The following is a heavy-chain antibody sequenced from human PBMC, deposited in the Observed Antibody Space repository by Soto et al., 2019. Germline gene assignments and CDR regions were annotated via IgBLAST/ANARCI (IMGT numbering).Heavy chain of an antibody. CDR3: ARQSGGYYYYGMDV. V-gene: IGHV4-59*08. CDR2: IYYSGTT. Sequence: SETPSPTCTVCGDSIFDYYWSWIRQPPGKGLEWIGYIYYSGTTDYSPSLKSRVTISVDTSKNQFSLKLSSVTAADSAIYYCARQSGGYYYYGMDVWGQGTTVTVSS. J-gene: IGHJ6*02. D-gene: IGHD1-26*01. CDR1: GDSIFDYY.